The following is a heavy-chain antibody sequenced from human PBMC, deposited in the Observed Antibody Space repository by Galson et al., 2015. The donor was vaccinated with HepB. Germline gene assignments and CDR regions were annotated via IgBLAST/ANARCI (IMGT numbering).Heavy chain of an antibody. CDR2: INPSGGTT. Sequence: SVKVSCKASGYTFTSYYMHWVRQAPGQGLEWMGIINPSGGTTSYAQKFQGRVTMTRDTSTSTVYMELSSLRSEDTAVYYCARIECSSTSCYFNYYGMDVWGQGTTVTVSS. J-gene: IGHJ6*02. CDR1: GYTFTSYY. CDR3: ARIECSSTSCYFNYYGMDV. D-gene: IGHD2-2*01. V-gene: IGHV1-46*01.